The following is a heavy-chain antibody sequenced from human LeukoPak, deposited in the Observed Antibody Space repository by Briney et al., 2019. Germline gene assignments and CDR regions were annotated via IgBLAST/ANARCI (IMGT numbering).Heavy chain of an antibody. CDR2: ICTAGDT. D-gene: IGHD6-19*01. J-gene: IGHJ4*02. CDR3: AACSGWYSCVY. V-gene: IGHV3-13*01. Sequence: GGSLRLSRATSWFTFSSYDMHWVRQATGKGLEWVSAICTAGDTYYPGSVKGRFNISRENAKNSLYLQMNSLRAGDTAVYYCAACSGWYSCVYWGQGTLVTVSS. CDR1: WFTFSSYD.